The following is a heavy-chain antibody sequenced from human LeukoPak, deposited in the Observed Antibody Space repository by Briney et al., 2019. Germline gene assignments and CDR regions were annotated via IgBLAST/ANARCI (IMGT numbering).Heavy chain of an antibody. CDR3: ARVSCSDGSCSNWFDP. J-gene: IGHJ5*02. CDR2: TYYRSRWYT. CDR1: GDSFFSNSAA. Sequence: QTLSLTCAISGDSFFSNSAAWNWIRQSPSRGLEWLGRTYYRSRWYTAYALAVKSRITINPDTSKNQFSLQLNSVTPEDMAVYYCARVSCSDGSCSNWFDPWGQGTLVTVSS. D-gene: IGHD2-15*01. V-gene: IGHV6-1*01.